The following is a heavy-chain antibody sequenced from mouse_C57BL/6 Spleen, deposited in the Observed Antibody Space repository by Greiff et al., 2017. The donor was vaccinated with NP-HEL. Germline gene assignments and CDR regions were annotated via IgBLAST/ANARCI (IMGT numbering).Heavy chain of an antibody. J-gene: IGHJ1*03. Sequence: QVQLQQSGAELVKPGASVKISCKASGYAFSSYWMNWVKQRPGKGLEWIGQIYPGDGDTNYNGKFKGKATLTADKSSSTAYMQLSSLTSEDSAVYFCAREGAYGNYGYVDVWGTGTTVTVSS. CDR2: IYPGDGDT. V-gene: IGHV1-80*01. CDR3: AREGAYGNYGYVDV. CDR1: GYAFSSYW. D-gene: IGHD2-1*01.